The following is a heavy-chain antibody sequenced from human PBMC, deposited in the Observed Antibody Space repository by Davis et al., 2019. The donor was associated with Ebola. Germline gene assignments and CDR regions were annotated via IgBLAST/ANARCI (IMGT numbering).Heavy chain of an antibody. V-gene: IGHV3-23*01. CDR3: TTWLVNHFDH. CDR2: ISDGGTNT. CDR1: GFSFSRTD. D-gene: IGHD6-19*01. J-gene: IGHJ4*02. Sequence: GESLKISCAASGFSFSRTDMNWVRQAPGKGLEWASTISDGGTNTHYAESVKGRFTISRDDSKNTVYLQMNTLRADDTAVYYCTTWLVNHFDHWGQGTLVTVSS.